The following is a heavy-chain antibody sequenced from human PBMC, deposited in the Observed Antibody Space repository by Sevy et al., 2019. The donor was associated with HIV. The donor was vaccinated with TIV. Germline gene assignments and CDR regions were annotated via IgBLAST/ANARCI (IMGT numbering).Heavy chain of an antibody. D-gene: IGHD3-10*01. J-gene: IGHJ4*02. Sequence: GGCLRLSCAASGFTFSSYGMHCVRQGPGKGLEWVAFMSNDGINKYYADSVKGRFTISRDTSKNTLYLQMNSLRAEDSAVYYCAKDYSYARNYNPFGYWGQGTTVTVSS. CDR1: GFTFSSYG. CDR2: MSNDGINK. V-gene: IGHV3-30*18. CDR3: AKDYSYARNYNPFGY.